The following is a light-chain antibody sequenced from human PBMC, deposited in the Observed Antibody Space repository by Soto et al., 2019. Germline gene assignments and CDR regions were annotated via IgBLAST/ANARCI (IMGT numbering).Light chain of an antibody. CDR2: EAS. CDR3: QSFDSAPQT. V-gene: IGKV1-27*01. Sequence: DIQMTQSPSSLSASVGDRVTITCRASQGISNSLAWYQQKPGKVPKLLIYEASNLQSGVPSRFRGGGSGTEFTLTISSLQPEDVATYYCQSFDSAPQTFGQGTKVDIK. CDR1: QGISNS. J-gene: IGKJ1*01.